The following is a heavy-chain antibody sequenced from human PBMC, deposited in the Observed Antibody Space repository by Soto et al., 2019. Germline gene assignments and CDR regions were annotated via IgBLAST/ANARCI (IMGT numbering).Heavy chain of an antibody. J-gene: IGHJ6*02. Sequence: PSETLSLTCAVSGYSISSGYYWGWIRQPPGKGLEWIGSIYHSGSTYYNPSLKSRVTISVDTSKNQFSLKLSSVTAADTGVYYCARGSAAPGDYYYYGMDVWGQGTTVTVSS. CDR1: GYSISSGYY. CDR2: IYHSGST. V-gene: IGHV4-38-2*01. CDR3: ARGSAAPGDYYYYGMDV. D-gene: IGHD6-6*01.